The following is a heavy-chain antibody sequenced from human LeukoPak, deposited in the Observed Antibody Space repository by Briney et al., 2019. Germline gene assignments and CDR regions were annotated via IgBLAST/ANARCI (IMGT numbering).Heavy chain of an antibody. CDR2: IKQDGSEK. V-gene: IGHV3-7*01. Sequence: PGGSLRLSCAASGFTFSSYWMSWVRQAPGKGLEWVANIKQDGSEKYYVDSVKGRFTISRDNAKNSLYLQMNSLRAEDTAVYYCAKAETYYYDSSGPKDYWGQGTLVTVSS. CDR1: GFTFSSYW. J-gene: IGHJ4*02. CDR3: AKAETYYYDSSGPKDY. D-gene: IGHD3-22*01.